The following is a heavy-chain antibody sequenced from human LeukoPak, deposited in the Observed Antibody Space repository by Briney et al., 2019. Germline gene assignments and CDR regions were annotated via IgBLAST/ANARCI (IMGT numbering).Heavy chain of an antibody. Sequence: GGSLRLSCAASGFTFSSYAMSWVRQAPGKGLEWVSDINGSGGSTYYTDSVKGRFTISRDNSKNTLYLQMNSLRAEDTAIYYCAKKYSTGLDPWGQGTLVTVSS. CDR1: GFTFSSYA. D-gene: IGHD1-26*01. CDR3: AKKYSTGLDP. J-gene: IGHJ5*02. CDR2: INGSGGST. V-gene: IGHV3-23*01.